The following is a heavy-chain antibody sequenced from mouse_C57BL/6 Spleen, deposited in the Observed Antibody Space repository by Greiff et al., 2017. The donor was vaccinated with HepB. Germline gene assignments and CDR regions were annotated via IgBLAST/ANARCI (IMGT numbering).Heavy chain of an antibody. V-gene: IGHV2-2*01. D-gene: IGHD2-1*01. Sequence: QVHVKQSGPGLVQPSQSLSITCTVSGFSLTSYGVHWVRQSPGKGLEWLGVIWSGGSTDYNAAFISRLSISKDNSKSQVFFKMNSLQADDTAIYYCARIYGITGYFDVWGTGTTVTVSS. CDR3: ARIYGITGYFDV. CDR1: GFSLTSYG. J-gene: IGHJ1*03. CDR2: IWSGGST.